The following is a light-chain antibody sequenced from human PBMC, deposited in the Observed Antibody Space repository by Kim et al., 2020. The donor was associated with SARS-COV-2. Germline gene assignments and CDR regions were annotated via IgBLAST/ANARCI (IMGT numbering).Light chain of an antibody. V-gene: IGLV2-8*01. J-gene: IGLJ3*02. Sequence: PGQSVTISCTGTSSDIGGYNYVSWYQQHPGKAPKLMIYEVTKRPSGVPDRFSGSKSGNTASLTVSGLQAEDEADYYCSSYAGSINWVFGGGTQLTVL. CDR1: SSDIGGYNY. CDR3: SSYAGSINWV. CDR2: EVT.